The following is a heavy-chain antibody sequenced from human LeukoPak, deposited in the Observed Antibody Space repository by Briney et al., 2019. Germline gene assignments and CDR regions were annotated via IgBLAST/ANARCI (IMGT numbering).Heavy chain of an antibody. CDR3: ARGGTVGVVRPFDI. V-gene: IGHV1-2*02. CDR1: AYPFTDHF. CDR2: LSPVSGGT. D-gene: IGHD1-26*01. J-gene: IGHJ3*02. Sequence: ASVKVSCKASAYPFTDHFIHWVRQAPGQGLEWMGWLSPVSGGTNYAQQFQGRVTMTRDTSTTTAYMELSSLRSDDTAVYFCARGGTVGVVRPFDIWGQGTMVTVSS.